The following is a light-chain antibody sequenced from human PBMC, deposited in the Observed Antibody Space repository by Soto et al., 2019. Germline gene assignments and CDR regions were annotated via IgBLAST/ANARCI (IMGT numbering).Light chain of an antibody. CDR2: VAS. V-gene: IGKV3-15*01. Sequence: EIVMTQSPATLSVSPGERATLSCRASQSVSSNLAWYQQKPGQTPKLLIYVASTRATGIPARFSGSGSGTEFTLTISSRQSEDFAVYYCQQYNVCPLTFGGGTKVEFK. CDR3: QQYNVCPLT. CDR1: QSVSSN. J-gene: IGKJ4*01.